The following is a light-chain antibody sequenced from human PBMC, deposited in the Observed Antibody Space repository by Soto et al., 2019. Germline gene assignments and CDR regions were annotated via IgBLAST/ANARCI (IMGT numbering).Light chain of an antibody. J-gene: IGKJ1*01. CDR1: QSISSY. V-gene: IGKV1-39*01. CDR3: QQSFRSRT. Sequence: DIQMTQSPSSLSASVGDRFAITCRPSQSISSYLNWYQQKPGKAPKLLIYAASSLQSGVPSRFSGSGFGTEFTLTISSLQPEDFATFYCQQSFRSRTFGQETKV. CDR2: AAS.